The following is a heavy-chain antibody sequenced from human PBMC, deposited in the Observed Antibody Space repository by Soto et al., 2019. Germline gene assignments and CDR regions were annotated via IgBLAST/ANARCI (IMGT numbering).Heavy chain of an antibody. CDR3: ARGGFVVVTAAPIGTYYYYGMDV. Sequence: ASVKGSCKSSAYAFTGYYMHSVRQAPAQGVEWIARINPTSGGTNYAQKFQGWVTMTRDTSISTAYMELSRLRSDETAVYYCARGGFVVVTAAPIGTYYYYGMDVWGQGTTVTVSS. CDR1: AYAFTGYY. CDR2: INPTSGGT. V-gene: IGHV1-2*04. J-gene: IGHJ6*01. D-gene: IGHD2-2*01.